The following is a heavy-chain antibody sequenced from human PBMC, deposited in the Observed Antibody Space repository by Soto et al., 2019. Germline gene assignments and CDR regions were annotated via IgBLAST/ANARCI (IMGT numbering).Heavy chain of an antibody. CDR2: ISYDGSNK. V-gene: IGHV3-30*18. CDR3: AKIDYYDMGPDAFDI. D-gene: IGHD3-22*01. Sequence: PGGSLRLSCAASGFTFSSYGMHWVRQAPGKGLEWVAVISYDGSNKYYADSVKGRFTISRDNSKNTLYLQMNSLRAEDTAVYYCAKIDYYDMGPDAFDIWGQGTMVTVSS. J-gene: IGHJ3*02. CDR1: GFTFSSYG.